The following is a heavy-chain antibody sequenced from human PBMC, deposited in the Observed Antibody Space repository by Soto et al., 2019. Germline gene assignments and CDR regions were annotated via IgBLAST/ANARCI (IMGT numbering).Heavy chain of an antibody. CDR3: ARGLVPAADFYYYGMDV. V-gene: IGHV1-8*01. J-gene: IGHJ6*02. CDR2: MNPNSGNT. CDR1: GYTFTSYD. Sequence: GASVKVSCKASGYTFTSYDINWVRQATGQGLEWMGWMNPNSGNTGYAQKFQGRVTMTRNTSIITAYMELSSLRSEDTAVYYCARGLVPAADFYYYGMDVWGQGTTVTVS. D-gene: IGHD2-2*01.